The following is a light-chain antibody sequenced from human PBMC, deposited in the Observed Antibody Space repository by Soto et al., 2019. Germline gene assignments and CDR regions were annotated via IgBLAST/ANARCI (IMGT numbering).Light chain of an antibody. CDR2: GAS. J-gene: IGKJ2*01. V-gene: IGKV1-9*01. Sequence: DIQLTQSPSFLSASVGDIVTITCRASQGISSYLAWYQQKPGKAPKFLIYGASILESGVPSRFSGGGSGTEFTLTISSLQPDDFASYYCQHYITYPYTFGQGTKVDIK. CDR1: QGISSY. CDR3: QHYITYPYT.